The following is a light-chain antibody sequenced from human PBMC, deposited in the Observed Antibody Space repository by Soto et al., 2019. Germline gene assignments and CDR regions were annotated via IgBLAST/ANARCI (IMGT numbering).Light chain of an antibody. J-gene: IGLJ1*01. CDR3: SSYTAFTPYV. V-gene: IGLV2-14*03. CDR1: NSDVGAYSY. CDR2: DVG. Sequence: QSVLTQPASVSGSPGQSITISCTGTNSDVGAYSYVSWYQQYPGKAPKLLIYDVGARPSGISDRFSGSKSGNTASLTISGLQAEEEADYYCSSYTAFTPYVFGSGTKLTVL.